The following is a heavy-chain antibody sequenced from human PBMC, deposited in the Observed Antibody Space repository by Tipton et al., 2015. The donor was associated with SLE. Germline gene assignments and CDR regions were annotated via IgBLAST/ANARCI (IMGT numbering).Heavy chain of an antibody. J-gene: IGHJ6*02. Sequence: SLRLSCAASGFTFSSYAMSWVRQAPGKGLEWVSSISSSSSTIYYADSVKGRFTISRDNAKNSLYLQMNSLRAEDTAVYYCAKDSGGYYYYGMDVWGQGTTVTVSS. CDR1: GFTFSSYA. CDR2: ISSSSSTI. V-gene: IGHV3-48*01. CDR3: AKDSGGYYYYGMDV. D-gene: IGHD3-10*01.